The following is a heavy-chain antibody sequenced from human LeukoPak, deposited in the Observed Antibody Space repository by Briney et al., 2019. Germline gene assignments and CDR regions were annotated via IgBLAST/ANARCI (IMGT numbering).Heavy chain of an antibody. Sequence: PGGSLRLSCAASGFTFSSYWMTWVRQAPGKGLEWVANIKQDGSDKYYVDSVKGRFTISRDTAKNSLYLQMNSLRAEDTAVYYCARVFSGWMNDAFDIWGQGTMVTVSS. CDR2: IKQDGSDK. D-gene: IGHD6-19*01. J-gene: IGHJ3*02. CDR1: GFTFSSYW. CDR3: ARVFSGWMNDAFDI. V-gene: IGHV3-7*03.